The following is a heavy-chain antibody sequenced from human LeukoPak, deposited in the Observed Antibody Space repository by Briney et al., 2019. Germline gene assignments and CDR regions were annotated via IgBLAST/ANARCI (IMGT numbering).Heavy chain of an antibody. Sequence: GESLKIACEGSGYSFTSYWIGWVRQMPGKGLEWMGIIYPGDSDTRYSPSFQGQVTISADKSISTAYLQWSSLKASDTAMYYCARSSSWYVSDYWGQGTLVTVSS. J-gene: IGHJ4*02. CDR2: IYPGDSDT. D-gene: IGHD6-13*01. CDR1: GYSFTSYW. V-gene: IGHV5-51*01. CDR3: ARSSSWYVSDY.